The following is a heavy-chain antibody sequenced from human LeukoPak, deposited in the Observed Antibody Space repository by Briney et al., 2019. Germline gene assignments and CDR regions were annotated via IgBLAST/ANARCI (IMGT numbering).Heavy chain of an antibody. V-gene: IGHV4-39*07. J-gene: IGHJ5*02. CDR2: IYYSGST. CDR3: ARTLNWGDNWFDP. D-gene: IGHD7-27*01. Sequence: SETLSLTCTVSGGSISSSSYYWGWIRQPPGKGLEWIGSIYYSGSTYYNPSLKSRVTISVDTSKNQFSLKLSSVTAADTAVYYCARTLNWGDNWFDPWGQGTLVTVSS. CDR1: GGSISSSSYY.